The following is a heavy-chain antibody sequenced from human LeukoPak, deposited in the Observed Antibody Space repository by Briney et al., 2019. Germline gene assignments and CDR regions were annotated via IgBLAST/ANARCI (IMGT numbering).Heavy chain of an antibody. Sequence: PSGTLSLTCAVYGGSFSGYYWSWIRQPPGKGLEWVGEIYHSGSSNYNASLKSPVTISVDTSKNQSSLRLSSVTAADTAVYYCARKVGEVVVVPAAIGYYYYYMDVWGKGTTVTVSS. J-gene: IGHJ6*03. CDR1: GGSFSGYY. CDR3: ARKVGEVVVVPAAIGYYYYYMDV. D-gene: IGHD2-2*01. V-gene: IGHV4-34*01. CDR2: IYHSGSS.